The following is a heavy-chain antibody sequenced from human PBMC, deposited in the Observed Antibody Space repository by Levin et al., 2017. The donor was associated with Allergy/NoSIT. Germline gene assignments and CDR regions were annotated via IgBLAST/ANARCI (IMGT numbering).Heavy chain of an antibody. CDR3: AGRGGAGRAFES. CDR2: IYYGGNT. CDR1: GGSISSNPYY. Sequence: KPGGSLRLSCTVSGGSISSNPYYWGWIRQPPGKGLEWIGSIYYGGNTYYNPSLKSRVTISVDTSKNQFSLNLSSVTAADTAVYYCAGRGGAGRAFESWGQGTMVTVSS. J-gene: IGHJ3*02. V-gene: IGHV4-39*01. D-gene: IGHD3-10*01.